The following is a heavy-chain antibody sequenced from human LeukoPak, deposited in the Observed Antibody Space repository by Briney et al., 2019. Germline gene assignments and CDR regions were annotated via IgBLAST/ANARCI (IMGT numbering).Heavy chain of an antibody. J-gene: IGHJ5*02. CDR3: YRESSGNWFDP. CDR2: ISAYNGNT. V-gene: IGHV1-18*01. Sequence: GASVKVSCNASGYTFTSYSISWVRQAPGQGLEWMGWISAYNGNTKYAQNLQGRVTMTTNTSTRTTYMVLRNLRSADTAAYYYYRESSGNWFDPGGERTLVTVSS. CDR1: GYTFTSYS. D-gene: IGHD6-19*01.